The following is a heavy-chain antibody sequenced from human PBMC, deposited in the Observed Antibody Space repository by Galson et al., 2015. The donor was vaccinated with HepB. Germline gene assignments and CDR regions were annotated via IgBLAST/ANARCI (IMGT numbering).Heavy chain of an antibody. Sequence: SETLSLTCAVYGGSFSGYYWSWIRQPPGKGLEWIGEINHSGSTNYNPSLKSRVTISVDTSKNQFSLKLSSVTAADTAVYYCAREALVGAKAFDIWGQGTMVTVSS. D-gene: IGHD1-26*01. CDR3: AREALVGAKAFDI. CDR2: INHSGST. V-gene: IGHV4-34*01. J-gene: IGHJ3*02. CDR1: GGSFSGYY.